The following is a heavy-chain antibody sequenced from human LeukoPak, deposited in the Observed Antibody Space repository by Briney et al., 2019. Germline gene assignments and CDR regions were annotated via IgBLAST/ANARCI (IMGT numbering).Heavy chain of an antibody. J-gene: IGHJ4*02. CDR3: ARTSDLGYCSGGSCYSGDY. D-gene: IGHD2-15*01. V-gene: IGHV1-18*04. Sequence: ASVKVSCKASGYTFTGYGISWVRQAPGQGLEWMGWISAYNGNTNYAQKLQGRVTMTTDTSTSTAYMELRSLRSDDTAVYYCARTSDLGYCSGGSCYSGDYWGQGTLVTVSS. CDR1: GYTFTGYG. CDR2: ISAYNGNT.